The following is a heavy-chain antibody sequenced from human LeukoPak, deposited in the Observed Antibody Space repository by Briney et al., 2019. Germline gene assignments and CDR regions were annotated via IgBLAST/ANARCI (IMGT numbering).Heavy chain of an antibody. J-gene: IGHJ4*02. D-gene: IGHD2-21*01. CDR1: GFTFSSYA. Sequence: PGGSLRLSCAASGFTFSSYAVSWVRQAPGKGLEWVSAISGSGGSTYYADSVKGRFTVSRDNSKNTLYLQMNSLRAEDTAVYYCAKAGVIAIPFDYWGQGTLVTVSS. CDR2: ISGSGGST. V-gene: IGHV3-23*01. CDR3: AKAGVIAIPFDY.